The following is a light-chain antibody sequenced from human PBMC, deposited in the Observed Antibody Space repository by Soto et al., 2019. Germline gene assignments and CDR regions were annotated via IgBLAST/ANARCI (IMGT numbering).Light chain of an antibody. CDR2: GAS. CDR1: QSVSSRY. V-gene: IGKV3-20*01. J-gene: IGKJ2*01. Sequence: EIVLTQSPGTLSLSPGERATLSCRASQSVSSRYLAWYQQKPGQAPRLLIYGASSRATGIPDRLSGSGSGTDFTLTISRLEPEDFAVYYCQQYGSSSMYTFGQGTKLEIK. CDR3: QQYGSSSMYT.